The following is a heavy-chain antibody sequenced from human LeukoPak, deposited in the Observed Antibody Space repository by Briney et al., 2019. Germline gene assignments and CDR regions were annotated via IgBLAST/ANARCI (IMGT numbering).Heavy chain of an antibody. D-gene: IGHD1-26*01. CDR1: GGSISSFY. CDR3: ARGYSGSYGRFDY. CDR2: IYYSGNT. V-gene: IGHV4-59*01. Sequence: SETLSLTCTVSGGSISSFYWSWIRQPPGKGLEWIGYIYYSGNTNYNPSLKNRVTISVDTSKNQFSLKLSSVTAADTAMYYCARGYSGSYGRFDYWGQGTLVTVSS. J-gene: IGHJ4*02.